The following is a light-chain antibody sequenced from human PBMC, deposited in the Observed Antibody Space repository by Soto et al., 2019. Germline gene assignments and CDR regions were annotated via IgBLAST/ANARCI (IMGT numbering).Light chain of an antibody. CDR1: QTVRNNY. V-gene: IGKV3-20*01. CDR3: QHYNSYSEA. Sequence: FVFTQSPGTLSLSPGERATLSCRASQTVRNNYLAWYQQKPGQAPRLLIYGASSRATGIPDRFSGSGSGTDFTLTISSLQPDDFATYYCQHYNSYSEAFGQGTKVDIK. J-gene: IGKJ1*01. CDR2: GAS.